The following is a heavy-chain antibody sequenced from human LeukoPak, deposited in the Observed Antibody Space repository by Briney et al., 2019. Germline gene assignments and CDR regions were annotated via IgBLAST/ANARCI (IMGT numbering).Heavy chain of an antibody. Sequence: SETLSLTCTVSGRSITSYYGRCVRHPPGKGLEWIGYIYYSGSTKYNPYLKRRGTISAATSKNQFSLKLSSVTAADTAVYYCGRGAGAGTTDWGRSFDYWGQGTLVTVSS. CDR2: IYYSGST. D-gene: IGHD6-19*01. CDR3: GRGAGAGTTDWGRSFDY. J-gene: IGHJ4*02. V-gene: IGHV4-59*01. CDR1: GRSITSYY.